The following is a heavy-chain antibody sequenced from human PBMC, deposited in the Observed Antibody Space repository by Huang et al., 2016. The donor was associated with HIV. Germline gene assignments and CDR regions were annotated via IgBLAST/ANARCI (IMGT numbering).Heavy chain of an antibody. Sequence: QVQLVQSGAEVKTPGSSVKVSCKASGGTFSKDAISWVRQAPGQGLEWMGGIIRMFGTPNYARKFQGRVTITADDSTSTTYVEVSSLRSEDTALYYCARGQLGSYGDYDVLYWGQGTLVTVSS. V-gene: IGHV1-69*13. CDR3: ARGQLGSYGDYDVLY. J-gene: IGHJ4*02. D-gene: IGHD4-17*01. CDR1: GGTFSKDA. CDR2: IIRMFGTP.